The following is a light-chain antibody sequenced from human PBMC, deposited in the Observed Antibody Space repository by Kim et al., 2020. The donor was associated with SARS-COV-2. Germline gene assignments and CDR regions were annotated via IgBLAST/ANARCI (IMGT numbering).Light chain of an antibody. V-gene: IGKV3-15*01. Sequence: SVSPGERATLSCRASQSVSTKLAWYQQKPGQAPRLLIYGASTRATGIPARFSGSGSGTEFTLTISSLQSEDFAVYYCQKYNNWPYTVGQGTKLEIK. CDR1: QSVSTK. J-gene: IGKJ2*01. CDR3: QKYNNWPYT. CDR2: GAS.